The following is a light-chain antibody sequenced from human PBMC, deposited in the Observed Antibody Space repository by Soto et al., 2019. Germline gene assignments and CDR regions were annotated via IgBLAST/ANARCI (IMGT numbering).Light chain of an antibody. V-gene: IGKV3-11*01. Sequence: GLTHSAAPLSLSTGERATLSCRASQSVSSFLAWYEQKKGQAPRLLIYDASNRATGIPARFSGSGYGTDVNLTISSLETEDFVVYYCLQRSTWPWTFGQGTKVDIK. CDR3: LQRSTWPWT. CDR1: QSVSSF. CDR2: DAS. J-gene: IGKJ1*01.